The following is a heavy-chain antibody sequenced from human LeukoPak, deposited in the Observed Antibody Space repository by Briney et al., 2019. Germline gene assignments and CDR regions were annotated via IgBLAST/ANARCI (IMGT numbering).Heavy chain of an antibody. CDR3: AAGDRNGWYFDY. CDR2: IDGTGTTI. V-gene: IGHV3-48*03. D-gene: IGHD6-19*01. J-gene: IGHJ4*02. Sequence: GGSLRLSCAASGFTFSYFEMKWVRQAPGKGLEWVSYIDGTGTTIYYADSVKGRFTISRDNAKNSLYLQMNSLRAEDTALYYCAAGDRNGWYFDYWGQGTLVIVSS. CDR1: GFTFSYFE.